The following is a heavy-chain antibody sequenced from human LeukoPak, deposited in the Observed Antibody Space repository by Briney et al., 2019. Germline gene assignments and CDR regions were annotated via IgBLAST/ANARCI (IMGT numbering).Heavy chain of an antibody. D-gene: IGHD3-3*01. V-gene: IGHV4-34*01. Sequence: YWSWIRQPPWKGLDGIGEINHSGSTNYNPSRKSRVTISVDTSKNQFSLKLSSVTAADTAVYYCARARSAALGYYDFWSGYYPNFDYWGQGTLVTVSS. CDR3: ARARSAALGYYDFWSGYYPNFDY. CDR2: INHSGST. CDR1: Y. J-gene: IGHJ4*02.